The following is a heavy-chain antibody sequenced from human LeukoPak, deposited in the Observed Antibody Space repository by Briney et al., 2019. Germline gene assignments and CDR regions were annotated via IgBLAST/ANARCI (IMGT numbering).Heavy chain of an antibody. J-gene: IGHJ3*02. Sequence: GGSLRLSCAASGFTFSSYGMHWVRQAPGKGLEWVAFIRYDGSNKYYADSVKGRFTISRDNSKNTLYLQMNSLRAEDTAVYYCAKELGSPTFDDAFDIWGQGTLVTVSS. CDR1: GFTFSSYG. V-gene: IGHV3-30*02. CDR2: IRYDGSNK. CDR3: AKELGSPTFDDAFDI. D-gene: IGHD2-15*01.